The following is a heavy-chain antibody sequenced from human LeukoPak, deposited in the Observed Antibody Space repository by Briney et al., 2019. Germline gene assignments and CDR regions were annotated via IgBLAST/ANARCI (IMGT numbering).Heavy chain of an antibody. CDR3: ATGGLAAAGYDAFDI. CDR2: IYYSGST. J-gene: IGHJ3*02. Sequence: SETLSLTYTVSGGSISSYYWSWIRQPAGKGLEWIGYIYYSGSTNYNPSLKSRVTISVDTSKNQFSLKLSSVTAADTAVYYCATGGLAAAGYDAFDIWGQGTMVTVSS. CDR1: GGSISSYY. D-gene: IGHD6-13*01. V-gene: IGHV4-59*01.